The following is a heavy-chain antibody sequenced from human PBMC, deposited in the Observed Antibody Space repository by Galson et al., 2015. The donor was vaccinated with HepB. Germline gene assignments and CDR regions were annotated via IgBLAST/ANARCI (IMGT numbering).Heavy chain of an antibody. V-gene: IGHV3-15*01. CDR3: TAYSSSWYKGLSWFDP. D-gene: IGHD6-13*01. CDR2: IKRKTDGGTT. J-gene: IGHJ5*02. Sequence: SLRLSCAACGFTFSNAWMRWGRQAPGQGLGWVGRIKRKTDGGTTDYAAPVKGRFTISRDDSKNTLYLQMNSLKTEDTAVYYCTAYSSSWYKGLSWFDPWGQGTLVTVSS. CDR1: GFTFSNAW.